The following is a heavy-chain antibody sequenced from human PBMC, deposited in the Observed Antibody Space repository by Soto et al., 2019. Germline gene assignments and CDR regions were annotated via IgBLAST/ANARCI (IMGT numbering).Heavy chain of an antibody. CDR2: ISTHNGDT. D-gene: IGHD3-9*01. J-gene: IGHJ6*02. CDR1: GYTFTSYG. Sequence: ASVKVSGKISGYTFTSYGISWVRQAPGQGLEWMGWISTHNGDTNFAQKFQGRVTLTTDTSTNTAYMDLRSLTSDDTAVYYCARGYDILTGLAYYYGMDVWGQGTTVTVSS. V-gene: IGHV1-18*01. CDR3: ARGYDILTGLAYYYGMDV.